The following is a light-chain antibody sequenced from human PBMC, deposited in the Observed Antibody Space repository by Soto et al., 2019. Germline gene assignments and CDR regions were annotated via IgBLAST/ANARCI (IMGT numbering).Light chain of an antibody. CDR3: CSYAGSYRRVV. J-gene: IGLJ2*01. CDR1: SSDVGGYNY. V-gene: IGLV2-11*01. Sequence: QSVLTQPRSVSGSPGQSVTISCTGTSSDVGGYNYVSWYQQHPGKAPKLMIYDVSKRPSGVPDRFSGSKSGNTASLTISGLQAEDEADYYCCSYAGSYRRVVFGGGTKVTVL. CDR2: DVS.